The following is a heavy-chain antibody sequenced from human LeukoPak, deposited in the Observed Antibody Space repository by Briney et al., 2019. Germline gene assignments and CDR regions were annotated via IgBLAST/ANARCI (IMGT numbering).Heavy chain of an antibody. CDR1: GFTFSSSA. V-gene: IGHV3-30-3*01. CDR3: ARDRVGATDYFDY. D-gene: IGHD1-26*01. J-gene: IGHJ4*02. CDR2: ISYDGSNK. Sequence: PGGSLRLSCAASGFTFSSSAMSWVRQAPGKGLEWVAVISYDGSNKYYADSVKGRFTISRDNSKNTLYLQMNSLRAEDTAVYYCARDRVGATDYFDYWGQGTLVTVSS.